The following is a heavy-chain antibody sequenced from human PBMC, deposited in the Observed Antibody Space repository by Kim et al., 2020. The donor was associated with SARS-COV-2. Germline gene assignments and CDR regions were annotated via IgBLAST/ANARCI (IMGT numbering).Heavy chain of an antibody. CDR1: GGSISSYY. V-gene: IGHV4-59*13. D-gene: IGHD4-17*01. CDR2: IYYSGST. CDR3: ATVSYGDYADSDY. J-gene: IGHJ4*02. Sequence: SETLSLTCTVSGGSISSYYWSWIRQPPGKGLEWIGYIYYSGSTNYNPSLKSRVTISVDTSKNQFSLKLSSVTAADTAVYYCATVSYGDYADSDYWGQGTLVTVSS.